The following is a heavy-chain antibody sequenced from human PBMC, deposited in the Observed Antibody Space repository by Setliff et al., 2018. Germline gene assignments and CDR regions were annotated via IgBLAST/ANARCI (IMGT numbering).Heavy chain of an antibody. CDR2: INTNTGNP. J-gene: IGHJ4*02. CDR3: ARVIPYYFDS. V-gene: IGHV7-4-1*02. Sequence: ASVKVSCKVSGYTFTVYTMNWVRQAPGQGLEWMGWINTNTGNPTYAQGFTGRFVFSLDTSVSTAYLQITSLKAEDTAAYYCARVIPYYFDSWGQGTLVTVSS. CDR1: GYTFTVYT.